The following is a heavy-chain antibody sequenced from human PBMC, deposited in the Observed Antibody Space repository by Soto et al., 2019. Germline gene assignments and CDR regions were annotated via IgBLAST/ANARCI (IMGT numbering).Heavy chain of an antibody. CDR2: IKYSGST. D-gene: IGHD2-2*01. J-gene: IGHJ4*02. CDR1: GASIRSDS. CDR3: ARLRRMPAYLDY. Sequence: SETLSLTCTVSGASIRSDSWSWIRQPPGKGLEWIAYIKYSGSTNSNPSLRSRITIAVDTSTNQVSLKLTFVTAADTAVYYCARLRRMPAYLDYWGQGTPVTVSS. V-gene: IGHV4-59*01.